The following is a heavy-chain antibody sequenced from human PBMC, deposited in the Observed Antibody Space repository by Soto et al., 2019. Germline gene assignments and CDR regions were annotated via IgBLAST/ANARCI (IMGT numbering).Heavy chain of an antibody. J-gene: IGHJ4*02. CDR1: GGTFSSYA. CDR3: AREEEFSYGDYIDY. D-gene: IGHD4-17*01. CDR2: IIPIFGTA. V-gene: IGHV1-69*01. Sequence: QVQLVQSGAEVKKPGSSVKVSCKASGGTFSSYAISWVRQAPGQGLEWMGGIIPIFGTANYAQKFQGRVTITADESTSTADMELSSLRSEDTAVYYCAREEEFSYGDYIDYWGQGTLVTVSS.